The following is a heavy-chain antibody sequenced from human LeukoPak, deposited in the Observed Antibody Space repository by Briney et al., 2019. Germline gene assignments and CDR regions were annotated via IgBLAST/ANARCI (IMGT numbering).Heavy chain of an antibody. J-gene: IGHJ3*02. CDR3: ARGRGTMVRGVPYPYAFDI. D-gene: IGHD3-10*01. CDR1: GYTFTSYD. CDR2: MKPNSGNT. Sequence: GASVKVSCKASGYTFTSYDINWVRQATGQGLEWMGWMKPNSGNTGYAQKFQGRVTMTRNTSISTAYMELSSLRSEDTAVYYCARGRGTMVRGVPYPYAFDIWGQGTMVTVSS. V-gene: IGHV1-8*01.